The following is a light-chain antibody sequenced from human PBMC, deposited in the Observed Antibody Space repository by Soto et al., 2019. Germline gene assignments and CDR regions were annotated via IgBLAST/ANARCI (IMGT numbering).Light chain of an antibody. CDR2: DAT. Sequence: QSALTQPASVSGSPGQSITISCTGTSSDVGGYDLVSWYQQHPGKAPKLIIYDATKRPLGVSNRFSGSKSGNTASLTISGLQAEDEADYYCCSYVHTRTFEIGGGTQLTVL. CDR1: SSDVGGYDL. V-gene: IGLV2-23*02. J-gene: IGLJ2*01. CDR3: CSYVHTRTFE.